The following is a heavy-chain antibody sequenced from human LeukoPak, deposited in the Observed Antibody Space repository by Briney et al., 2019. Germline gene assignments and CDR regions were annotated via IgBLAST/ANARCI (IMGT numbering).Heavy chain of an antibody. CDR3: AKDVHGDYGSGWFDP. D-gene: IGHD4-17*01. J-gene: IGHJ5*02. V-gene: IGHV1-69*05. Sequence: SVKVSCKTSGGTFNNSAISWVRQAPGQGLEWLGGIMPLLGTAGYAQKFQGRVTITKDESTRTVYLELTSLTSDDTAVYYCAKDVHGDYGSGWFDPWGQGTLVSVSS. CDR1: GGTFNNSA. CDR2: IMPLLGTA.